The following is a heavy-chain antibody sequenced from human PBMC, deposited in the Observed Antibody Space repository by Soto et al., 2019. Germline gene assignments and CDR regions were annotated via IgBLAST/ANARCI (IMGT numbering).Heavy chain of an antibody. CDR1: GGSISSSSYY. V-gene: IGHV4-39*01. CDR3: ARPWISAAYGMDV. CDR2: IYYSGST. D-gene: IGHD2-2*03. Sequence: SETLSLTCTVSGGSISSSSYYWGWIRQPPGKGLEWIGSIYYSGSTYYNPSLKSRVTISVDTSKNQFSLKLSSVTAADTAVYYCARPWISAAYGMDVWGQGTTVTVSS. J-gene: IGHJ6*02.